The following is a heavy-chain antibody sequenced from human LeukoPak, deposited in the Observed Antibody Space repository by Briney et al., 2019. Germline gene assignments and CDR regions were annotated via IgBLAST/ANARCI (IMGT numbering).Heavy chain of an antibody. Sequence: SVKVSCKASGGTFSSYAISWVRQAPGQGLEWMGGIIPIFGTANYAQKFQGRVAITTDESTSTAYMELSSLRSEDTAVYYCARARRQGAAPAFDIWGQGTMVTVSS. CDR1: GGTFSSYA. CDR3: ARARRQGAAPAFDI. D-gene: IGHD1-26*01. J-gene: IGHJ3*02. CDR2: IIPIFGTA. V-gene: IGHV1-69*05.